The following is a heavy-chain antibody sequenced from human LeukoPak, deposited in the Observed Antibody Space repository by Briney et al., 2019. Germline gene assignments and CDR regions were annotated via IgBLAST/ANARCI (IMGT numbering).Heavy chain of an antibody. CDR2: IIPILGIA. J-gene: IGHJ5*02. V-gene: IGHV1-69*04. CDR1: GGTFSSYA. Sequence: GASVKVSCKASGGTFSSYAISWVRQAPGQGLEWMGRIIPILGIANYAQKFQGRVTITADKSTSTAYMELSSLRSEGTAVYYCARSIAAAGSNWFDPWGQGTLVTVSS. D-gene: IGHD6-13*01. CDR3: ARSIAAAGSNWFDP.